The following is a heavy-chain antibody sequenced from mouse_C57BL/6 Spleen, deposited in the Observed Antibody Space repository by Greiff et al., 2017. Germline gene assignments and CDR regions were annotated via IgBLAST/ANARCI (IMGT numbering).Heavy chain of an antibody. CDR2: IDPEDGET. D-gene: IGHD2-5*01. CDR1: GFNIKDYY. V-gene: IGHV14-2*01. Sequence: EVKLMESGAELVKPGASVKLSCTASGFNIKDYYMHWVKQRTEQGLEWIGRIDPEDGETKYAPKFQGKATISADTSSNTAYLQLSSLTSEDTAVYYCAPYSNYVTPFAYWGQGTLVTVSA. CDR3: APYSNYVTPFAY. J-gene: IGHJ3*01.